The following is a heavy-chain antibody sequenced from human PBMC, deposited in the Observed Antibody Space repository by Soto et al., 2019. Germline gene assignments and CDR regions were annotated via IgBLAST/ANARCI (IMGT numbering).Heavy chain of an antibody. Sequence: ASVKVSCIASGYTITSYGISEVRQAPGQGLEWMGWISAYNGNTNYAQKLQGRVTMTTDTSTSTAYMELRSLRSDDTAVYYCARDLVGATKNAFDIWGQGTMVTVSS. CDR1: GYTITSYG. CDR3: ARDLVGATKNAFDI. CDR2: ISAYNGNT. D-gene: IGHD1-26*01. J-gene: IGHJ3*02. V-gene: IGHV1-18*04.